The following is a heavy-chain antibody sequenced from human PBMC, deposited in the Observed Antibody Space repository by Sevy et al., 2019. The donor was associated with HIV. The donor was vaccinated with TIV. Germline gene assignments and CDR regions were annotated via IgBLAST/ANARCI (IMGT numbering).Heavy chain of an antibody. CDR1: GYTFTSFG. Sequence: ASVKVSCKASGYTFTSFGISWVRQAPGQGLEWMGWISAYSGNTNYAQNLQGRVTMTTDTSTSTAYMELRSLRSDDTAVYYWARDEAIYYSDTSGYPDAFDIWGQGTMVTVSS. V-gene: IGHV1-18*04. J-gene: IGHJ3*02. CDR3: ARDEAIYYSDTSGYPDAFDI. D-gene: IGHD3-22*01. CDR2: ISAYSGNT.